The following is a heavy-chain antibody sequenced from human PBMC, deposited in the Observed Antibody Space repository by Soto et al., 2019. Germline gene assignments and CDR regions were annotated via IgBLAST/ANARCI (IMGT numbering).Heavy chain of an antibody. D-gene: IGHD3-10*01. J-gene: IGHJ3*02. CDR1: GGSISSGGYY. CDR3: ARDRVVRGVIPVIDAFDI. CDR2: IYYSGST. V-gene: IGHV4-31*03. Sequence: QVQLQESGPGLVKPSQTLSLTCTVSGGSISSGGYYWSWIRQHPGKGLEWIGYIYYSGSTYYNPSLKSRVTISVDTSKNQFSLKLSSVTAADTAVYYCARDRVVRGVIPVIDAFDIWGQGTMVTVSS.